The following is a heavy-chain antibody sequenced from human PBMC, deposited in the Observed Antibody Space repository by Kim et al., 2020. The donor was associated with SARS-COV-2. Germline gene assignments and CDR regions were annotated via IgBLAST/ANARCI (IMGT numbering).Heavy chain of an antibody. Sequence: AYSVKGRLTSSRDNSKNTRYLKINSLRAESTAVYYCAKVIAAAGTWWFDPWGQGTLVTVSS. V-gene: IGHV3-23*01. CDR3: AKVIAAAGTWWFDP. D-gene: IGHD6-13*01. J-gene: IGHJ5*02.